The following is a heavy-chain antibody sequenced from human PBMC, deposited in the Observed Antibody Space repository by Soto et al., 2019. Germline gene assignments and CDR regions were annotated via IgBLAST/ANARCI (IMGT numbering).Heavy chain of an antibody. CDR1: GFTFSSYG. CDR3: APWFGAFDY. V-gene: IGHV3-30*03. J-gene: IGHJ4*02. CDR2: ISYDGSNK. D-gene: IGHD3-10*01. Sequence: QVQLVESGGGVVQPVRSLRLSCAASGFTFSSYGMHWVRQAPGKGLEWVAVISYDGSNKYYADSVKGRFTISRDNSKNTLYLQMNRLRAEDTAVYYCAPWFGAFDYWGQGTLVTVSS.